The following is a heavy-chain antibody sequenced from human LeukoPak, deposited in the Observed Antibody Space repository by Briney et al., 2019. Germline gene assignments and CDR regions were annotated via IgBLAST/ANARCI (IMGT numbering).Heavy chain of an antibody. CDR2: ISYRGRT. V-gene: IGHV4-31*02. CDR1: GGSISNSGGFY. Sequence: PSQTLSLTCTVSGGSISNSGGFYWSWIRQHPGGGLEWIGFISYRGRTYYNPSLKSRVSMSVDPSRSQFSLRLTSVTDEDTAVYYCARISQSSGGFYYWGQGTLVTVSS. CDR3: ARISQSSGGFYY. J-gene: IGHJ4*02. D-gene: IGHD2-15*01.